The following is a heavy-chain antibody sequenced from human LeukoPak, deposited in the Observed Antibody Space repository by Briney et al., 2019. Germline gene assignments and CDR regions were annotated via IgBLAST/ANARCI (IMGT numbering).Heavy chain of an antibody. CDR3: ARAGRVVPAASWFDP. CDR2: INHSGST. CDR1: GGSFSGYY. V-gene: IGHV4-34*01. J-gene: IGHJ5*02. Sequence: SETLSLTCAVYGGSFSGYYWSWLRQPPGKGLDWIGVINHSGSTNYNPSLKSRVTISVDTSKNQFSLKLSSVTAADTAVYYCARAGRVVPAASWFDPWGQGTLVTVSS. D-gene: IGHD2-2*01.